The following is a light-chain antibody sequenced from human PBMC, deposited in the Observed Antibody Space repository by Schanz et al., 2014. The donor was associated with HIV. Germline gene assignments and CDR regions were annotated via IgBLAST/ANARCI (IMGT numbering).Light chain of an antibody. CDR1: QSVSSN. CDR2: GAS. CDR3: QQYNNWPPT. Sequence: EIVLTQSPVILSLSPGERATLSCRASQSVSSNLAWYQQKPGQAPRLLIYGASTRATGIPARFSGSGSGTEFTLTISSLQSEDFAVYYCQQYNNWPPTFGQGTKVEIK. J-gene: IGKJ1*01. V-gene: IGKV3-15*01.